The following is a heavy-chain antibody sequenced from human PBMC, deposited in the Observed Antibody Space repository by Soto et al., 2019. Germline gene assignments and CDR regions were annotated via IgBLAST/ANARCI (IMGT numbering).Heavy chain of an antibody. D-gene: IGHD1-26*01. Sequence: GEPLKISCKGSGYSFTSYWIGWVSEMTGKGLEWMGIIYPGDSDTRYSPSFQGQVTISADKSISTAYLQWSSLKASDTAMYYCARLGAGNYFDYWGQGTLVTVSS. CDR3: ARLGAGNYFDY. V-gene: IGHV5-51*01. CDR2: IYPGDSDT. CDR1: GYSFTSYW. J-gene: IGHJ4*02.